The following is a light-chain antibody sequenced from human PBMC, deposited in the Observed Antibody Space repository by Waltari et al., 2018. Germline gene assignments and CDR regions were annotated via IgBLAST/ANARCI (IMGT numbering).Light chain of an antibody. CDR1: QSLLYNSNNTNY. Sequence: DIVVTQSPASLAASLGERATINCKSSQSLLYNSNNTNYLAWYQQKPGQPPKLLIYWASMRESGVPDRFSGSGSGTDFTLTISSLEAEDVAVYYCQQSYTVRRTFGRGTNVEIK. V-gene: IGKV4-1*01. J-gene: IGKJ1*01. CDR2: WAS. CDR3: QQSYTVRRT.